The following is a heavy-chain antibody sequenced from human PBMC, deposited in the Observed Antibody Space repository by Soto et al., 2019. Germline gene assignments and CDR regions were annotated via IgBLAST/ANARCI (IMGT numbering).Heavy chain of an antibody. Sequence: EMQLVESGGGLVNPGGSLRLSCAASGLIVNTNYMNWVRQAPGKGLECVSVIHSGNSASYADSVMGRFTISRHNSKNMVYLQMNSLRAEDTAVYYCARDPGYCSGGICYRYMDVWGKGTTVTVSS. CDR1: GLIVNTNY. D-gene: IGHD2-15*01. CDR2: IHSGNSA. CDR3: ARDPGYCSGGICYRYMDV. V-gene: IGHV3-53*04. J-gene: IGHJ6*03.